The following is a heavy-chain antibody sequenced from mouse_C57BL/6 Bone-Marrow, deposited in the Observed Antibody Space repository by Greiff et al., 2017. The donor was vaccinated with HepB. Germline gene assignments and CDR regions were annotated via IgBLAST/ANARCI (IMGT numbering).Heavy chain of an antibody. J-gene: IGHJ2*01. CDR3: ARGDYGSSPCHY. CDR2: IYPRSGNT. D-gene: IGHD1-1*01. CDR1: GYTFTSYG. Sequence: VKLQESGAELARPGASVKLSCKASGYTFTSYGISWVKQRTGQGLEWIGEIYPRSGNTYYNEKFKGKATLTADKSSSTAYMELRSLTSEDSAVYFCARGDYGSSPCHYWGQGTTLTVSS. V-gene: IGHV1-81*01.